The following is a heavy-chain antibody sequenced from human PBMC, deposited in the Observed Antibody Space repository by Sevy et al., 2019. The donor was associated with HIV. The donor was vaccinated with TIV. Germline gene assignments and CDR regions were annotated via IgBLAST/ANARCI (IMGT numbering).Heavy chain of an antibody. D-gene: IGHD6-6*01. V-gene: IGHV3-33*01. Sequence: GGSLRLSCAASGFTFSSYGMHWVRQAPAKGLEWVAVIWYDGSNKYYADSVKGRVTISRDNSKNTLFLQMNSLRDEDTAVYYCARGLAALPGYYYGMDVWGQGTTVTVSS. CDR1: GFTFSSYG. CDR3: ARGLAALPGYYYGMDV. CDR2: IWYDGSNK. J-gene: IGHJ6*02.